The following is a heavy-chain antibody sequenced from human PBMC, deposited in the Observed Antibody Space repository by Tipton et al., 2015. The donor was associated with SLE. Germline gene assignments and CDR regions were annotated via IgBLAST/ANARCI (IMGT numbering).Heavy chain of an antibody. J-gene: IGHJ4*02. V-gene: IGHV4-31*03. CDR1: GGSISSGGYY. CDR3: ASSYGSGSYWAY. Sequence: TLSLTCTVSGGSISSGGYYWSWIRQHPGKGLEWIGYIYYSGSTYYNPSLKSRVTISVDTSKNQFSLKLSSVTAADTAMYYCASSYGSGSYWAYWGQGTLVTVSS. CDR2: IYYSGST. D-gene: IGHD3-10*01.